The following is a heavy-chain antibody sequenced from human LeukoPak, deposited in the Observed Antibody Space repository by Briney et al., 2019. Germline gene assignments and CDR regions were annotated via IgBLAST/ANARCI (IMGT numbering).Heavy chain of an antibody. CDR1: GYTFTNYH. V-gene: IGHV1-46*01. CDR2: INPSGGST. D-gene: IGHD2-8*01. Sequence: ASVKVSCKASGYTFTNYHMHWVRQAPGQGLEWMGIINPSGGSTNYAQKLQGRVTMTTDTSTSTAYMELRSLRSDDTAVYYCARGDGHYYWGQGTLVTVSS. CDR3: ARGDGHYY. J-gene: IGHJ4*02.